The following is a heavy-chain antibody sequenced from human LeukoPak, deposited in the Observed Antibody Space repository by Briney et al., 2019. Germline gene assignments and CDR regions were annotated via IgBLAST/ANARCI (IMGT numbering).Heavy chain of an antibody. CDR1: GYTFTSYG. J-gene: IGHJ6*03. CDR2: ISAYNGNT. V-gene: IGHV1-18*01. D-gene: IGHD3-10*01. Sequence: ASVKVSCKASGYTFTSYGISWVRQAPGQGLEWMGWISAYNGNTNYAQKLQGRVTMTTDTSTSTACMELRSLRSDDTAVYYCARDRTYYYGSGSYPPDYYMDVWGKGTTVTVSS. CDR3: ARDRTYYYGSGSYPPDYYMDV.